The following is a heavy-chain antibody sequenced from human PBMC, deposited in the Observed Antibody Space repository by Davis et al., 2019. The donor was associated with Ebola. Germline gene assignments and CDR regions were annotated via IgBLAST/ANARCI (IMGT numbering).Heavy chain of an antibody. CDR3: AKGCPSSGWAKCQPRFDY. Sequence: PGGSLRLSCAASGFTFSSYAMSWVRQAPGKGLEWVSAISGSGGSTYYADSVKGRFTISRDNSKNTLYLQMNSLRAEDTAVYYCAKGCPSSGWAKCQPRFDYWGQGTLVTVSS. CDR2: ISGSGGST. V-gene: IGHV3-23*01. D-gene: IGHD6-19*01. CDR1: GFTFSSYA. J-gene: IGHJ4*02.